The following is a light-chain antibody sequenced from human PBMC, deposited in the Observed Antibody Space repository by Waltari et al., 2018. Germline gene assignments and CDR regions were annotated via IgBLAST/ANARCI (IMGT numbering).Light chain of an antibody. Sequence: QSALTQPASVSGSPGQSITISCTGPNNDIGSYNLVSWYQQHPGKAPKVIIFEVNKRPSGVSNRFSGYKSGNTASLTVSGLHPEDEADYYCCSYAGTPRVVFGGGTKLTVL. CDR3: CSYAGTPRVV. CDR2: EVN. CDR1: NNDIGSYNL. V-gene: IGLV2-23*02. J-gene: IGLJ2*01.